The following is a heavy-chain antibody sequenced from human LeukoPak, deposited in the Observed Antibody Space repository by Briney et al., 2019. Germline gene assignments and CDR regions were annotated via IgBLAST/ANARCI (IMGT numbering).Heavy chain of an antibody. D-gene: IGHD6-6*01. Sequence: GGSLRLSCAASGFTFSSYAMSWVRQAPGKGLEWVSAISGSGGSTYYADPVKGRFTISRDNSKNTLYLQMNSLRAEDTAVYYCAKDRSVRRSPRFDYWGQGTLVTVSS. CDR2: ISGSGGST. CDR1: GFTFSSYA. J-gene: IGHJ4*02. V-gene: IGHV3-23*01. CDR3: AKDRSVRRSPRFDY.